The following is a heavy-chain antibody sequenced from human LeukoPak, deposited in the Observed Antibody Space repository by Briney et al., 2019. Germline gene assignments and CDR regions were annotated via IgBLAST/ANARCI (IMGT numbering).Heavy chain of an antibody. V-gene: IGHV3-64*01. J-gene: IGHJ4*02. CDR2: ISSNGGST. D-gene: IGHD2-2*01. CDR3: ARRGIYCSSTSCYLPFDY. CDR1: GFTFSSYA. Sequence: PGGSLRLSCAASGFTFSSYAMHWVRQAPGKGLEYVSAISSNGGSTYYANSVKGRFTISRDNSKNTLYLQMGSLRAEDMAVYYCARRGIYCSSTSCYLPFDYWGQGTLVTVSS.